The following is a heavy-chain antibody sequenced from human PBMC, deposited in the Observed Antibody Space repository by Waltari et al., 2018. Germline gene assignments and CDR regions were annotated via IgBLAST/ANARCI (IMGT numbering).Heavy chain of an antibody. V-gene: IGHV6-1*01. CDR1: GASISSNGVA. J-gene: IGHJ4*02. CDR2: TYYRSKWYN. D-gene: IGHD2-15*01. CDR3: ARGRNSGFDY. Sequence: QVQLQQSGPELVKPSQTLSLTCDLSGASISSNGVAWNWIRQSPSRGLEWLGRTYYRSKWYNDYAVSVKSRITINPDTSKNQFSLQLNSVTPDDTALYYCARGRNSGFDYWGQGTLVTVSS.